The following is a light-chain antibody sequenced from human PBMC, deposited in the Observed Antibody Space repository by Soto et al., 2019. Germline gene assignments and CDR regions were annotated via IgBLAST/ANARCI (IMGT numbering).Light chain of an antibody. J-gene: IGLJ1*01. CDR2: EVS. CDR1: RGDIGTYNT. V-gene: IGLV2-8*01. CDR3: SAHAGSNNPYV. Sequence: QSALTQPASVSGSPGQSITISCFGTRGDIGTYNTVSWYQQHPGKAPKLMIYEVSKRPSGVPDRFSGSKSGNTASLTVSGLQAEDEADYYCSAHAGSNNPYVFGTGTKVTVL.